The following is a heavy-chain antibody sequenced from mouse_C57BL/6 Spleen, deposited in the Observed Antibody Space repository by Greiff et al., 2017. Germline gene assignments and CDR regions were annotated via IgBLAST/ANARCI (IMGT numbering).Heavy chain of an antibody. D-gene: IGHD1-1*01. CDR1: GYTFTSYW. V-gene: IGHV1-69*01. J-gene: IGHJ2*01. CDR2: IDPSDSYT. CDR3: ARSPPTVVPDY. Sequence: QVQLQQPGAELVMPGASVKLSCKASGYTFTSYWMHWVKQRPGQGLEWIGEIDPSDSYTNHNQKFKGKSTLTVDKSSSTAYMQLSSLTSEDSAVYYCARSPPTVVPDYWGQGTTLTVSS.